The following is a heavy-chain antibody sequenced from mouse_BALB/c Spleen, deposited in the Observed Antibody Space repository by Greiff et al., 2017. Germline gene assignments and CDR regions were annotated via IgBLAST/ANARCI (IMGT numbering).Heavy chain of an antibody. D-gene: IGHD1-2*01. J-gene: IGHJ2*01. CDR2: ISYSGST. CDR1: GYSITSDYA. CDR3: ARDYGYGFDY. Sequence: DVKLLESEPGLVKPSQSLSLTCTVTGYSITSDYAWNWIRQFPGNKLEWMGYISYSGSTSYNPSLKSRISITRDTSKNQFFLQLNSVTTEDTATYYCARDYGYGFDYWGQGTTLTVSS. V-gene: IGHV3-2*02.